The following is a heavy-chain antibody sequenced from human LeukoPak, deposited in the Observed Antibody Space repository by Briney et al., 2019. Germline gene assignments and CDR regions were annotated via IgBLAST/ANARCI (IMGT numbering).Heavy chain of an antibody. CDR2: ISYDGSNK. CDR3: ARDRVEAFYFDY. J-gene: IGHJ4*02. Sequence: PGGSLRLSCAPSGFTFSSYAMHWVRQAPGKGLEWVAVISYDGSNKYYADSVKGRFTISRDNSKNTLYLQMNSLRAEDTAVYYCARDRVEAFYFDYWGQGTLVTVSS. CDR1: GFTFSSYA. V-gene: IGHV3-30-3*01. D-gene: IGHD1-26*01.